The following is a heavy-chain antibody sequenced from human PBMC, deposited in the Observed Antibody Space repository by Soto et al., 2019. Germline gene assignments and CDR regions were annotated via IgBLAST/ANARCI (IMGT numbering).Heavy chain of an antibody. CDR1: GFTFSSYA. Sequence: SLRLSCAASGFTFSSYALSWVRQAPGKGLEWVSAISGSGGSTYYADSVKGRFTISRDNSQNTLYLQMNSLRAEDTAVYYCANIFNWKYFDYWGQGTLVTVSS. J-gene: IGHJ4*02. D-gene: IGHD1-1*01. CDR2: ISGSGGST. CDR3: ANIFNWKYFDY. V-gene: IGHV3-23*01.